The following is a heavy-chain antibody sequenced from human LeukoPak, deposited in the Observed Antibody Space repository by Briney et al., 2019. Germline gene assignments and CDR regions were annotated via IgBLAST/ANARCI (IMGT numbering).Heavy chain of an antibody. D-gene: IGHD6-13*01. V-gene: IGHV5-51*01. CDR3: ARHPIAAGGAYNWFDP. CDR1: GYSFTSYW. Sequence: SGESLKISCKGSGYSFTSYWIGWVRQMPGEGLEWMGIIYPGDSDTRCSPSFQGQVTISADKSISTAYLQWSSLKASDTAMYYCARHPIAAGGAYNWFDPWGQGTLVTVSS. J-gene: IGHJ5*02. CDR2: IYPGDSDT.